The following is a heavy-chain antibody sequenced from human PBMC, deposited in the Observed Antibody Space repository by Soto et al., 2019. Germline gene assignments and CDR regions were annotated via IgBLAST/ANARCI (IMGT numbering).Heavy chain of an antibody. CDR2: IWYDGSNK. J-gene: IGHJ6*02. V-gene: IGHV3-33*01. CDR3: ARAPDLDGSDYYYYDLDV. D-gene: IGHD3-10*01. Sequence: QVQLVESGGGVVQPGGSLRLSCAASGFSFSSYGMHWVRQAPGKGLEWVAIIWYDGSNKYYVGSVKGRFTISRDNSKNTLYLQMNGLRVEYTAVYYCARAPDLDGSDYYYYDLDVWGQGTTVTVSS. CDR1: GFSFSSYG.